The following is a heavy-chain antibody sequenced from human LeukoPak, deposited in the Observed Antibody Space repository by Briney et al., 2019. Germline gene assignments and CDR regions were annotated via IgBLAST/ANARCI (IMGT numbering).Heavy chain of an antibody. Sequence: PGGSLRLSCAASGFTFSSYGMHWVRQAPGKGLEWVAVISYDGSNKYYADSVKGRFTISRDNAKNSLYLQMNSLRVEDTAVYYCARVPSYSSSWYADYWGQGTLVTVSS. V-gene: IGHV3-30*03. D-gene: IGHD6-13*01. CDR2: ISYDGSNK. CDR1: GFTFSSYG. CDR3: ARVPSYSSSWYADY. J-gene: IGHJ4*02.